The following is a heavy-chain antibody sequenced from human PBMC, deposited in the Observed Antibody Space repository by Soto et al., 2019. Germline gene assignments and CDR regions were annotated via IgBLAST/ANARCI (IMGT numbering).Heavy chain of an antibody. J-gene: IGHJ5*02. CDR2: IYYSGST. CDR3: ATGDYYAAGRYYNGWFDP. Sequence: SETLSLTCTVSGGSISTGDYYWSWIRQPPGKGLQWIGYIYYSGSTHYNPSLKSRVTISVETSKNQFSLKLSSVTAADTAVYYCATGDYYAAGRYYNGWFDPWGHGALVTVSS. CDR1: GGSISTGDYY. D-gene: IGHD3-10*01. V-gene: IGHV4-30-4*01.